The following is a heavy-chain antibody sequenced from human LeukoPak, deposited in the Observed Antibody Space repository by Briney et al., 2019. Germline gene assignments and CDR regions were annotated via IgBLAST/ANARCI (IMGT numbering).Heavy chain of an antibody. V-gene: IGHV1-69*13. CDR2: IIPIFGTA. D-gene: IGHD3-10*01. CDR3: ARELLWFGELQAFDY. J-gene: IGHJ4*02. CDR1: GGTFSSYA. Sequence: GASVKVSCKASGGTFSSYAISWVRQAPGQGLEWMGGIIPIFGTANYAQKFQGRVTITADESTSTAYMELSSLRSEDTAVYYCARELLWFGELQAFDYWGQGTLVAVSS.